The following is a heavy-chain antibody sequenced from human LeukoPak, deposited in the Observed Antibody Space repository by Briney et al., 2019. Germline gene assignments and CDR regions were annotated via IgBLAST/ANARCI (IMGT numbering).Heavy chain of an antibody. CDR1: GGSISSYY. CDR3: ASIIAAAGHYYYYGMDV. J-gene: IGHJ6*02. Sequence: SETLSLTCTVSGGSISSYYWSWIRQPPGKGLEWIGYVYPSGSTNYNPSLKSRVTISVDTSKNQFSLKLSSVTAADTAVYYCASIIAAAGHYYYYGMDVWGQGTTVSVSS. CDR2: VYPSGST. V-gene: IGHV4-59*12. D-gene: IGHD6-13*01.